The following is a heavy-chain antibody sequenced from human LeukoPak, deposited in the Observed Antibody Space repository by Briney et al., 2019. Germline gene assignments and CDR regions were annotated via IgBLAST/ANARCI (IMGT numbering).Heavy chain of an antibody. CDR1: GGSISSDY. Sequence: SETLSPTCTVSGGSISSDYWSWIRQSAGKGLEWIGRVHISRGTSYNPSLKSRVTMSADTSKNQFSLNLSSVTATDTAVYYCVRNGYGSWSTYWGQGALVTVSS. D-gene: IGHD3-10*01. CDR2: VHISRGT. CDR3: VRNGYGSWSTY. V-gene: IGHV4-4*07. J-gene: IGHJ4*02.